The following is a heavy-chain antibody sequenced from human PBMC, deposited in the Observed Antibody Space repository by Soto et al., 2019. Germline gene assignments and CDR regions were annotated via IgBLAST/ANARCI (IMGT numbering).Heavy chain of an antibody. D-gene: IGHD3-3*01. CDR2: ISWDGYSI. Sequence: EVQLVESGGGLVQPGRSLRLSCVGSGFTFEDYVMHWVRQVPGKGLEWVSHISWDGYSIGYAGSVRGRFTISRDNAKNSPFLQMNSLRPEDTALYYCARSWSGSTSGRVDVWGQGTTVTVSS. V-gene: IGHV3-9*01. CDR3: ARSWSGSTSGRVDV. CDR1: GFTFEDYV. J-gene: IGHJ6*02.